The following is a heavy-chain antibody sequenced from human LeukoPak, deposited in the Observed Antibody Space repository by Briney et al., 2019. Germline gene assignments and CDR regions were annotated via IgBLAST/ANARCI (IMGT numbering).Heavy chain of an antibody. Sequence: GESLKISCKGSGYSFTSYWIGWVRQMPGKGLEWMGIIYPGGSDTRYSPSFQGQVTISADKSISTAYLQWSSLKASDTAMYYCALIVATARYYFDYWGQGTLVTVSS. CDR3: ALIVATARYYFDY. J-gene: IGHJ4*02. D-gene: IGHD5-12*01. V-gene: IGHV5-51*01. CDR1: GYSFTSYW. CDR2: IYPGGSDT.